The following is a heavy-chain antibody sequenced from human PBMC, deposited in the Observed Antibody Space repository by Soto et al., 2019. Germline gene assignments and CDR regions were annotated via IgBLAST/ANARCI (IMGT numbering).Heavy chain of an antibody. J-gene: IGHJ4*02. Sequence: SETLSLTCTVSGGSISSYYWSWIRQPPGKGLEWIGYIYYSGSTNYNPSLKSRVTISVDTSKNQFSLKLSSVTAADTAVYYCARDSYSSSWNYFDYWGQGTLVTVSS. D-gene: IGHD6-13*01. CDR1: GGSISSYY. V-gene: IGHV4-59*01. CDR2: IYYSGST. CDR3: ARDSYSSSWNYFDY.